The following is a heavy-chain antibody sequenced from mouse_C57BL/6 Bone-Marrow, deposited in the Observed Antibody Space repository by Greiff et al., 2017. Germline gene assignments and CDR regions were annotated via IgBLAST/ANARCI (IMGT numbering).Heavy chain of an antibody. CDR1: GYTFTSYW. J-gene: IGHJ3*01. V-gene: IGHV1-52*01. Sequence: VQLQQPGAELVRPGSSVKLSCKASGYTFTSYWMHWVKQRPIQGLEWIGNIDPSDSETHYNQKFKDKATLTVDKSSSTAYMQLSSLTSEDSAVYYCARGRLRHKAWFAYWGQGTLVTVSA. D-gene: IGHD2-4*01. CDR3: ARGRLRHKAWFAY. CDR2: IDPSDSET.